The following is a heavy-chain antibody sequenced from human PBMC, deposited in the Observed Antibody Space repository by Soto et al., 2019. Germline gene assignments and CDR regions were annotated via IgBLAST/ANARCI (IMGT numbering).Heavy chain of an antibody. CDR1: GFTFGTAD. V-gene: IGHV3-23*01. Sequence: QLLQSGGGLVQPGGSLTLSCAASGFTFGTADMSWVRQAPGEGLEWVSAIAGSGGITYYADSVKGRFTISRDNSRDTVYLQMISLRGDDTALYYCVKNSGGFKTWGQGALVTVSS. CDR3: VKNSGGFKT. J-gene: IGHJ5*02. D-gene: IGHD3-10*01. CDR2: IAGSGGIT.